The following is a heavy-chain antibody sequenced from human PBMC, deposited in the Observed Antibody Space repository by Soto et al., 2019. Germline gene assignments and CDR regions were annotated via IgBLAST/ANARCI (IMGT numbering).Heavy chain of an antibody. V-gene: IGHV6-1*01. CDR3: ARDPSPIYCSGGSCYCNWFDP. D-gene: IGHD2-15*01. CDR1: GDSVSSNSAA. Sequence: QVQLQQSGPGLVKPSQTLSLTCAISGDSVSSNSAAWHWIRQSPSRGLEWLGRTYYRSKWYNDYAVSVKSRITINPDTSKNQFSLQLNSVTPEDTAVYYCARDPSPIYCSGGSCYCNWFDPWGQGTLVTVSS. CDR2: TYYRSKWYN. J-gene: IGHJ5*02.